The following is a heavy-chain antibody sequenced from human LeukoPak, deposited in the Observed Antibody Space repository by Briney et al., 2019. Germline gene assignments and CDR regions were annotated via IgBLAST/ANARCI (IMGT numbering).Heavy chain of an antibody. D-gene: IGHD3-10*01. CDR1: GFTFSAYP. Sequence: GGSLRLSCAASGFTFSAYPMNWVRQAPGKGLEWVSAISGSGGSTYYADSVKGRFTVSRDNSKNTLYLQMNSLRAEDTAVYYCAKDRASHDYWGQGTLVTVSS. CDR2: ISGSGGST. CDR3: AKDRASHDY. J-gene: IGHJ4*02. V-gene: IGHV3-23*01.